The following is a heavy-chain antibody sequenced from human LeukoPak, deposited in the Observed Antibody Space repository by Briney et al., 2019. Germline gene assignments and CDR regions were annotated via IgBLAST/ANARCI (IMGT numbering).Heavy chain of an antibody. CDR1: GGSISSSSYY. CDR3: ARDLFADRDDY. J-gene: IGHJ4*02. V-gene: IGHV4-39*07. Sequence: SETLSLTCTVSGGSISSSSYYWGWIRQPPGKGLEWIGSIYYSGSTYYNPSLKSRVTISVDTSKNQFSLKLSSVTAADTAVYYCARDLFADRDDYWGQGTLVTVSS. CDR2: IYYSGST.